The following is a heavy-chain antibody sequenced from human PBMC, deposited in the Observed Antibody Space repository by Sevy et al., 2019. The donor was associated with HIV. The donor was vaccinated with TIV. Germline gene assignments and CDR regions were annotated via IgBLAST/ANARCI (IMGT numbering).Heavy chain of an antibody. CDR3: ARRYFDL. CDR2: IRQDGNEL. CDR1: GFTFDDYW. Sequence: GGSLRLSCAASGFTFDDYWMQWVRQAPGQGLEWVANIRQDGNELDYADSVKGRFTISRDNAKESLFLQMTNLRVEDTAIYYCARRYFDLWGQGTLVTVSS. V-gene: IGHV3-7*01. J-gene: IGHJ4*02.